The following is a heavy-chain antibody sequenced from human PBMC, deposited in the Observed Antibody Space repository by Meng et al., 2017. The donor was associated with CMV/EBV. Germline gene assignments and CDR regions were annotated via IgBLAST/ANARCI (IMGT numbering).Heavy chain of an antibody. CDR1: GGSISSSSYY. J-gene: IGHJ3*02. CDR3: ARRLPGHLGAFDI. D-gene: IGHD2-8*02. CDR2: IYHSGNT. Sequence: SETLSLTCTVSGGSISSSSYYWGWIRQPPGKGLEWIGSIYHSGNTDYNPSLKSRVTISVDTSKNQFSLKLKSVTAADTAVYYCARRLPGHLGAFDIWGQGTMVTVSS. V-gene: IGHV4-39*01.